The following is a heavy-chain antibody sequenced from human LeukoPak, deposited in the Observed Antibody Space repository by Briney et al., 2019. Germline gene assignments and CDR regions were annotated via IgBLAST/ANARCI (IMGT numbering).Heavy chain of an antibody. CDR3: ARHPPTYYYDSSGYSDY. CDR2: INHSGST. D-gene: IGHD3-22*01. Sequence: SETLSLTCAVYGGSFSGYYWSWIRQPPGKGLEWIGEINHSGSTNFNPSLKSRVTISVDTSKNQFSLKLSSVTAADTAVYYCARHPPTYYYDSSGYSDYWGQGTLVTVSS. J-gene: IGHJ4*02. V-gene: IGHV4-34*01. CDR1: GGSFSGYY.